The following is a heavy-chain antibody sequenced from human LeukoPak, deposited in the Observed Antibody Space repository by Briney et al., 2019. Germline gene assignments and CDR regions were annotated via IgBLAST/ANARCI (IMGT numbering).Heavy chain of an antibody. D-gene: IGHD3-3*01. CDR2: IKQDGSEK. J-gene: IGHJ6*03. V-gene: IGHV3-7*01. CDR3: ARAVPSHSGEYDFWSGRYYYYYYMDV. CDR1: GFTFSSYW. Sequence: GGSLRLSCAASGFTFSSYWMSWVRQAPGKGLEGVADIKQDGSEKYYVDSVKGRFTISRDNAKNSLYLQMNSLIAEDTAVYYCARAVPSHSGEYDFWSGRYYYYYYMDVWGKGTTVTVSS.